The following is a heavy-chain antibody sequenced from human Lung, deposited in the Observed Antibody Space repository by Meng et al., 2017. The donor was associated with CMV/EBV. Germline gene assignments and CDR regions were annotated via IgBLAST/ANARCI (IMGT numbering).Heavy chain of an antibody. CDR1: GDSITNHNW. D-gene: IGHD3-10*01. CDR2: HPHRGSS. V-gene: IGHV4-4*02. J-gene: IGHJ1*01. CDR3: LRRSGGSV. Sequence: QVELRGEGPALVERSAPSLLTAASPGDSITNHNWSACVRLPRGKGLEWIGEHPHRGSSAYTQSLKSRVSMSIDKSKSQSSLQLTSVTAADTAVYHCLRRSGGSVWGQGTLVTVSS.